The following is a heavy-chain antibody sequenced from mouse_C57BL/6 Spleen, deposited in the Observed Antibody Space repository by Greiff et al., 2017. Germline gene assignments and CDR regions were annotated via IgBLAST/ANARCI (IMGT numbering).Heavy chain of an antibody. D-gene: IGHD2-1*01. CDR2: IDPETGGT. CDR3: TRGGNYRGFDY. J-gene: IGHJ2*01. CDR1: GYTFTDYE. V-gene: IGHV1-15*01. Sequence: VNVVESGAELVRPGASVTLSCKASGYTFTDYEMHWVKQTPVHGLEWIGAIDPETGGTAYNQKFKGMAILTADKSSSTAYMELRSLTSEDSAVYYCTRGGNYRGFDYWGQGTTLTVSS.